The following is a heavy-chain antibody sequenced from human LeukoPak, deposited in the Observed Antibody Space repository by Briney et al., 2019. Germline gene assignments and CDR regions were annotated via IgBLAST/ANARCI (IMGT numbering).Heavy chain of an antibody. D-gene: IGHD1-1*01. CDR2: INPNSGGT. CDR1: GYTFTAYY. CDR3: AGNGRGTYDY. V-gene: IGHV1-2*02. Sequence: ASVKVSCKASGYTFTAYYFHWVRHAPGQGLEWMGWINPNSGGTNYAQKFQGRVTMTRDTSISTTYMELSRLSSDDTAVYYCAGNGRGTYDYWGQGTLVTVSS. J-gene: IGHJ4*02.